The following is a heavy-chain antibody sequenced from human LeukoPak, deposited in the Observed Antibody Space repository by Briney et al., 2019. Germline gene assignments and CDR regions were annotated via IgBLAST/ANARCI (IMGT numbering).Heavy chain of an antibody. CDR2: ISSGGTNI. J-gene: IGHJ4*02. CDR3: ARVGGYCSSVSNCYGDY. Sequence: GGSLRLSCAASGFTFSIYSMNWVRQAPGKGLEWVSCISSGGTNIYYADSVRGRFTISSNNAKNSLYLKMNSLRAEDTAVYYCARVGGYCSSVSNCYGDYWGQGTLVTVSS. CDR1: GFTFSIYS. D-gene: IGHD2-2*03. V-gene: IGHV3-21*01.